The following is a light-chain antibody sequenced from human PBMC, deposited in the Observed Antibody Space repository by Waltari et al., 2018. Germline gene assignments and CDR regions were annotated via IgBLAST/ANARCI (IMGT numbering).Light chain of an antibody. J-gene: IGKJ3*01. CDR3: MHGIHWPFT. CDR2: KVS. V-gene: IGKV2-30*01. CDR1: QSLVYTDGNTY. Sequence: DVVMTQSPLSLPVTLGQPASISCRSGQSLVYTDGNTYLSWFQQRPGQSPRRLIYKVSNRDSGVPDRFSGSGSGTDFTLKISGVEAEDIGIYYCMHGIHWPFTFGPGTKVDIK.